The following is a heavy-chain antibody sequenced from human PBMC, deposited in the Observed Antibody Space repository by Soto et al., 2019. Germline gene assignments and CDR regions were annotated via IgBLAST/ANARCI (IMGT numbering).Heavy chain of an antibody. CDR1: GFTFSNAW. CDR3: SIEHARKGPDY. V-gene: IGHV3-15*07. CDR2: IKRKTDGGTT. J-gene: IGHJ4*01. Sequence: EVQLVESGGGLVKPGGSLRLSCEASGFTFSNAWMNWVRQAPVKGLEWVGRIKRKTDGGTTDYAAPVKGRFTISRDDSKNTLYLQMNSLNTEDTHVYYCSIEHARKGPDYWGHGTLVTVSS.